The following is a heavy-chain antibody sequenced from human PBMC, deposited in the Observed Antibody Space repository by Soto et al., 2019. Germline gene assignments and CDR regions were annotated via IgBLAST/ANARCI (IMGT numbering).Heavy chain of an antibody. J-gene: IGHJ4*02. Sequence: QLQLQESGPGLVKPSETLSLSCSVSGDSIRNRNYYWAWIRQPPGKGLEWIVSRYDDASTFYNPSLKRRVNISIDTSKKQLSLKVTSVTAEDTAVYYCSRGIYLGHSGYYLDFWGQGTLVTVSS. CDR2: RYDDAST. CDR3: SRGIYLGHSGYYLDF. CDR1: GDSIRNRNYY. V-gene: IGHV4-39*01. D-gene: IGHD3-22*01.